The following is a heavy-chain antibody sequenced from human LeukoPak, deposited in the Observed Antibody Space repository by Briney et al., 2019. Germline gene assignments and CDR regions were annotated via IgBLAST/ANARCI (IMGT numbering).Heavy chain of an antibody. CDR3: ANGKYYYPY. D-gene: IGHD3-10*01. CDR1: GFIFSSYW. CDR2: IKPDGSEK. Sequence: GGSLRLSCVDSGFIFSSYWMSWVRQAPGKGLEWVANIKPDGSEKNYADSVKGRFTISRDNAKNSPYLQMNSLRAEDTSVYYCANGKYYYPYCCQGTLVTVSS. J-gene: IGHJ4*02. V-gene: IGHV3-7*01.